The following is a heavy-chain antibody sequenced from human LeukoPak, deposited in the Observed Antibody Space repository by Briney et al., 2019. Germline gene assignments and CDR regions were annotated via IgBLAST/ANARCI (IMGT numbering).Heavy chain of an antibody. D-gene: IGHD3-3*01. CDR1: DGSISSFY. J-gene: IGHJ4*02. CDR3: ASGTIFGVIAPSSFQR. CDR2: IFYGGNT. Sequence: SETLSLTCTVSDGSISSFYWTWIRQSPGKGLEWIGYIFYGGNTNYNPSLKSRVTMSMDTSKSQFSLKLTSVTAADTAVYYCASGTIFGVIAPSSFQRWGRGALVTVSS. V-gene: IGHV4-59*12.